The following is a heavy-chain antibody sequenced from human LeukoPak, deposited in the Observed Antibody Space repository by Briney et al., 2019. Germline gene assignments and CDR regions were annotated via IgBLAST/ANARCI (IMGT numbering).Heavy chain of an antibody. V-gene: IGHV4-4*02. D-gene: IGHD3-10*01. CDR1: GGSISSSNW. CDR2: IYHSGST. Sequence: SETLSLTCAVSGGSISSSNWWSWVRQPLGKGLEWIGEIYHSGSTNYNPSLKSRVTISVDKSKNQFSLKLSSVTAADTAVYYCARGPAYYGSGSYYAFPFFDYWGQGTLVTVSS. CDR3: ARGPAYYGSGSYYAFPFFDY. J-gene: IGHJ4*02.